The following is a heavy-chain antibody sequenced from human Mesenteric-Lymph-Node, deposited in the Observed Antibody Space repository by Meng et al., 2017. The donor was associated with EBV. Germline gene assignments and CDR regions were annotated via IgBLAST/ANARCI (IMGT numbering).Heavy chain of an antibody. CDR2: IYTGGIT. CDR1: GFSVGDKY. D-gene: IGHD2-15*01. V-gene: IGHV3-53*01. CDR3: ARDGSLNRMYWFDS. Sequence: EVKREDSGGGLIQPGGSLRLSCAASGFSVGDKYMSWVRQAPGKGLEWVSVIYTGGITYYADSVKGRFTMSRDDSKNTLFLQMNSLRAEDTAVYYCARDGSLNRMYWFDSWGQGTLVTVSS. J-gene: IGHJ5*01.